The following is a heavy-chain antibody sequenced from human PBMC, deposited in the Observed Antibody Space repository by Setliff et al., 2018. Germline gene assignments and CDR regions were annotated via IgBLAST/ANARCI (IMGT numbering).Heavy chain of an antibody. CDR3: SRLVRYCTTTTCQRASGAEF. V-gene: IGHV4-39*02. J-gene: IGHJ4*02. CDR1: GGSISGSHYS. D-gene: IGHD2-8*01. CDR2: TYYNGTA. Sequence: SETLSLTCSVSGGSISGSHYSWVWMRQPPGKRLEWIGSTYYNGTAYYNPSLQSRVAISVDTSKNYFSLDVNSVTAADTAVYYCSRLVRYCTTTTCQRASGAEFWGQGTLVTVS.